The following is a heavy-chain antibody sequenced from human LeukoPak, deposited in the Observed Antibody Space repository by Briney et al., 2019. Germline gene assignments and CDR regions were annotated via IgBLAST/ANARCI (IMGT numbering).Heavy chain of an antibody. CDR3: ARAMIGPYYFDY. D-gene: IGHD3-10*02. J-gene: IGHJ4*02. Sequence: SETLSLTCAVYGGSFSGYYWSWIRQPPGKGLEWIGEINHSGSTNYSPSLKSRVTISVDTSKNQFSLKLSSVTAADTAVYYCARAMIGPYYFDYWGQGTLVTVSS. CDR2: INHSGST. CDR1: GGSFSGYY. V-gene: IGHV4-34*01.